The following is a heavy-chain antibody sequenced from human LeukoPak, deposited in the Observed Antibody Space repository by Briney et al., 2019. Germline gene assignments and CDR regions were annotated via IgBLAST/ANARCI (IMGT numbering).Heavy chain of an antibody. J-gene: IGHJ4*02. D-gene: IGHD6-19*01. CDR2: INPSGGST. Sequence: ASVKVSCKASGYTFTSYCMHWVRQAPGQGLEWMGIINPSGGSTSYAQKFQGRVTMTRDTSTSTVYMELSSLRSEDTAVYYCAVADLAVAVYFDYWGQGTLVTVSS. V-gene: IGHV1-46*01. CDR1: GYTFTSYC. CDR3: AVADLAVAVYFDY.